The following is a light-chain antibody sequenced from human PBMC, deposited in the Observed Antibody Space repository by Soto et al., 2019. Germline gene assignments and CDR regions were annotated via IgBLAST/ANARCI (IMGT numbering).Light chain of an antibody. J-gene: IGLJ2*01. V-gene: IGLV2-14*03. CDR1: RADVGGYNF. Sequence: QSVLTQPASVSGSPGQSITISCTGTRADVGGYNFVSWYQHHPGKAPKLMIYDVSNRPSGVSNRFSGSKSANTASLTISGLQAEDEADYYCSSYTSSRTHVVFGGGTKLTVL. CDR3: SSYTSSRTHVV. CDR2: DVS.